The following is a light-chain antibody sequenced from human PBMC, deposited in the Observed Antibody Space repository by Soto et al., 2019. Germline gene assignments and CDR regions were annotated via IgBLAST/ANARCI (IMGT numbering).Light chain of an antibody. CDR3: QQGDEWPWT. CDR2: GVS. Sequence: EIVMTQSPAILSVSPGERATVSCRASQSVGQLAWYQQKPGQAPRLLLYGVSTRATGIPDRFSGSGSATEFSLTITSLQSEDFAVYHRQQGDEWPWTFGQGTKVESK. J-gene: IGKJ1*01. V-gene: IGKV3-15*01. CDR1: QSVGQ.